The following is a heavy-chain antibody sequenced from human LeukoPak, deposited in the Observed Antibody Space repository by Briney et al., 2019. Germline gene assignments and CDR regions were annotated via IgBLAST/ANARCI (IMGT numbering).Heavy chain of an antibody. CDR1: GFSFSVFW. D-gene: IGHD3-10*01. Sequence: PGGSLRLSCAASGFSFSVFWMHWVRQAPGKGPVWVSRIKTDGSITDYADSVKGRFTISRDNAKNTLYLQMNSLRAEDTAVYYCAKDPGAHYYGSGSYRRGSYFDYWGQGTLVTVSS. V-gene: IGHV3-74*01. CDR2: IKTDGSIT. CDR3: AKDPGAHYYGSGSYRRGSYFDY. J-gene: IGHJ4*02.